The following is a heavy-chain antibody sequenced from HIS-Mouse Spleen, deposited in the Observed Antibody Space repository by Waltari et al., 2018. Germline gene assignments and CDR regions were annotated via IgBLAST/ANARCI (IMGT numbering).Heavy chain of an antibody. CDR1: GGSFSGYY. CDR2: INHSGST. J-gene: IGHJ4*02. V-gene: IGHV4-34*01. Sequence: QVQLQQWGAGLLKPAETLSLTCAVDGGSFSGYYWSWSRQPPGKGLDWIGEINHSGSTTYNPSIKSRVTISVDTSKNQFSLKLSSVTAADTAVYYCARVADYWGQGTLVTVSS. CDR3: ARVADY.